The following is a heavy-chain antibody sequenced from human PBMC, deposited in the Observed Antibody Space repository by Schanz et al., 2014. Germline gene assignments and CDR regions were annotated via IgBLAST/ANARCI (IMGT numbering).Heavy chain of an antibody. D-gene: IGHD3-16*01. CDR1: GFPFSSHG. V-gene: IGHV3-30*03. CDR3: TRDRGALINHNDALDP. Sequence: QVQLVESGGGVVQPGRSLKLSCAASGFPFSSHGMHWVRQAPAKGLEWVAVTSTDGTKTYYAASVRGRFNISRDNSKNTLYPQMNSLRSEHTAVYYCTRDRGALINHNDALDPWGQGTMVSVSS. CDR2: TSTDGTKT. J-gene: IGHJ3*01.